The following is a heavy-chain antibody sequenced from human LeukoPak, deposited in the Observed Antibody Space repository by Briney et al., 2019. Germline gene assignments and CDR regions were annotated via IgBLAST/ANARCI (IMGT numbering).Heavy chain of an antibody. CDR2: FDPEDGET. CDR3: ATKVTAILASRRYYFDY. D-gene: IGHD2-21*02. Sequence: ASVNVSCKVSGYTLTELSMHWVRQAPGKGLEWMGGFDPEDGETIYAQKFQGRVTMTEDTSTDTAYMELSSLRSEDTAVYYCATKVTAILASRRYYFDYWGQGTLVTVSS. CDR1: GYTLTELS. J-gene: IGHJ4*02. V-gene: IGHV1-24*01.